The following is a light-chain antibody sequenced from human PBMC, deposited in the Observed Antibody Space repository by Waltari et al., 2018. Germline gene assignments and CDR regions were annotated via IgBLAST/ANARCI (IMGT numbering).Light chain of an antibody. CDR1: QGISNS. CDR2: AAS. J-gene: IGKJ2*01. Sequence: DIQMTQSPSSLSASVGDRVTITCRARQGISNSLAWYQQKPGKAPKLLLYAASRLESGVPSRFSGSVSGTDYTLTISSLQPEDFATYYCQQYYSTPPYTFGQGTKLEIK. CDR3: QQYYSTPPYT. V-gene: IGKV1-NL1*01.